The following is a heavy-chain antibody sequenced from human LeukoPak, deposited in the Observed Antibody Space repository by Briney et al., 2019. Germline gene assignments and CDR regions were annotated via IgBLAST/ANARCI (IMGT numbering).Heavy chain of an antibody. J-gene: IGHJ6*02. V-gene: IGHV3-7*05. Sequence: GGSLRLSCAASGFXFSSYWMSWVRQAPGKGLEWVANIKQDGSEKYYVDSVKGRFTISRDNAKNSLYLQMNSLRAEDTAVYYCARDTYSSSFYYYYGMDVWGQGTTVTVSS. CDR1: GFXFSSYW. CDR2: IKQDGSEK. CDR3: ARDTYSSSFYYYYGMDV. D-gene: IGHD6-13*01.